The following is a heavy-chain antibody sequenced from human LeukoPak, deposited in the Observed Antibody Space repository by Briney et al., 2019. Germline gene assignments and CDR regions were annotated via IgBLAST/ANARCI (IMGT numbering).Heavy chain of an antibody. D-gene: IGHD6-13*01. Sequence: PGGSLRLSCAASGFTFSNAWMSWGRQAPGTGLEWFGRIKSKTDGGTTDYAAPVKGRFTISRDDSKNTLYLQMNSLKTEDTAVYYCTTESIAAAYDGGFDYWGQGTLVTVSS. J-gene: IGHJ4*02. CDR1: GFTFSNAW. CDR3: TTESIAAAYDGGFDY. CDR2: IKSKTDGGTT. V-gene: IGHV3-15*01.